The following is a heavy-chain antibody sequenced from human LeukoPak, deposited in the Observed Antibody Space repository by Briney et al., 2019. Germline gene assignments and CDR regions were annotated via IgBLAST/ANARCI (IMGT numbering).Heavy chain of an antibody. D-gene: IGHD6-19*01. CDR3: APRSSVARYQYFDY. Sequence: PGGSLRLFCAASGFNCGGYGVTVVRRAPGKVQEWVSSISDSGGRAYYADSVKGRLTISRDNSKNTLSLQMNSLRAEDTAVYYCAPRSSVARYQYFDYWGQGTLVTVSS. CDR1: GFNCGGYG. V-gene: IGHV3-23*01. CDR2: ISDSGGRA. J-gene: IGHJ4*02.